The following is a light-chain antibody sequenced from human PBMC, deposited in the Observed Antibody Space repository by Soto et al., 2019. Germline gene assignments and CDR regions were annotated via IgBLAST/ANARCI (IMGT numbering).Light chain of an antibody. V-gene: IGKV3-20*01. CDR1: QGVDNY. J-gene: IGKJ1*01. CDR2: GAS. CDR3: HQYGVSPVT. Sequence: EIVLTQSPGTLSLSPGERATLSCRASQGVDNYLAWYQQKTVQAPRLLIYGASSRATGIPDRFSGSGYGTDFTLTISRLEPEDFAVYYCHQYGVSPVTFGQGTTVEIK.